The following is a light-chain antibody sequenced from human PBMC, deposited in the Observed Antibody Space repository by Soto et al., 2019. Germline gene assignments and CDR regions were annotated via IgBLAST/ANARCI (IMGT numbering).Light chain of an antibody. CDR3: QQLKSVTIT. Sequence: IQLTQSPSFLSASVGDSVTITCRASQGIXNHLAWYQQKAGKAPRFLXDAASTLQRGGPSRLSGSGSGTEFTLTISSLHPEDFATYYCQQLKSVTITFGQGTRLEIK. V-gene: IGKV1-9*01. J-gene: IGKJ5*01. CDR1: QGIXNH. CDR2: AAS.